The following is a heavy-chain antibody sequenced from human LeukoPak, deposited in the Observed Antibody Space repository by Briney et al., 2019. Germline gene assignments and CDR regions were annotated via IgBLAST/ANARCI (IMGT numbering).Heavy chain of an antibody. V-gene: IGHV4-59*08. J-gene: IGHJ4*02. CDR1: GGSISSYY. CDR3: ARRGIAAAGYDY. D-gene: IGHD6-13*01. Sequence: SETLSLTCTVSGGSISSYYWSWIRQPPGKGLEWIGYIYYSGTTNYNPSLKSRVTILVDTSKNQFSLNLSSVTAADTAVYYCARRGIAAAGYDYWGQGTPVTVSS. CDR2: IYYSGTT.